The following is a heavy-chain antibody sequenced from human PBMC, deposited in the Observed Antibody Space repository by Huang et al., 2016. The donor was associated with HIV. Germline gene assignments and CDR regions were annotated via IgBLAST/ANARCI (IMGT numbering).Heavy chain of an antibody. Sequence: QVQLVQSGAEVKRPGASLKVSCKTSGFTFTNYGFSWVRKAPGQGLEWLGLVITNSGDINYEVKFAVRVCMTTDTTSGTAYMELRRLTSDDTATYYCVRESLYFGDFLFDHWGQGTPVTVSA. D-gene: IGHD3-10*01. CDR3: VRESLYFGDFLFDH. V-gene: IGHV1-18*04. CDR1: GFTFTNYG. CDR2: VITNSGDI. J-gene: IGHJ4*02.